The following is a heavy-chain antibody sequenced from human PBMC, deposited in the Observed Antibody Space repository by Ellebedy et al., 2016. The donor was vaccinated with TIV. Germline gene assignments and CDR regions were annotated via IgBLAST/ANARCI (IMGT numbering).Heavy chain of an antibody. Sequence: AASVKVSCKASGYTFSSYAINWVRQAPGQGLEWMGWINTNTGNPTYAQGFTGRFVFSLDTSVTTAYLQISSLKAEDTAGYYCARDYYGSGTYSPNAFDIWGQGTMVTVSS. CDR2: INTNTGNP. J-gene: IGHJ3*02. CDR3: ARDYYGSGTYSPNAFDI. CDR1: GYTFSSYA. V-gene: IGHV7-4-1*02. D-gene: IGHD3-10*01.